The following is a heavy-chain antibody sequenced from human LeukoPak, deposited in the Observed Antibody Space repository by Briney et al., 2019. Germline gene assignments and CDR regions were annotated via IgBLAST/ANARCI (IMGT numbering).Heavy chain of an antibody. D-gene: IGHD6-6*01. CDR2: IYYSGST. CDR3: ARVRAARLAY. CDR1: GGSISSYY. V-gene: IGHV4-59*01. J-gene: IGHJ4*02. Sequence: SETLSLTCTVSGGSISSYYWSWIRQPPGKGLEWIGYIYYSGSTNYNPSLKSRVTISVDTSKNQFSLKLSSVTAADTAVYYCARVRAARLAYWGQGSLPTVSS.